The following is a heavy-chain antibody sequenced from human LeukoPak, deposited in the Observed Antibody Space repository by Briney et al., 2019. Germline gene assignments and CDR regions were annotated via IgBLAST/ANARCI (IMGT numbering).Heavy chain of an antibody. CDR1: GGSFSGYY. CDR3: ARGRKYSRAYYYYYMDV. D-gene: IGHD5-18*01. V-gene: IGHV4-34*01. Sequence: SETLSLTCAVYGGSFSGYYWSWIRQPPGKGLVWIGEINHSGSTNYNPSLKSRVTISVDTSKNQFSLKLSSVTAADTAVYYCARGRKYSRAYYYYYMDVWGKGTTVTVSS. CDR2: INHSGST. J-gene: IGHJ6*03.